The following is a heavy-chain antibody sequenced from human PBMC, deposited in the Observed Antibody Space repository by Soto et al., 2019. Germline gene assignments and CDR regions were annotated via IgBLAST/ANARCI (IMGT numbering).Heavy chain of an antibody. J-gene: IGHJ4*02. Sequence: PSETLSLTCTVSGGSISGYYWSWIRQPPGKGLEWIGYIYYSGSTNYNPSLKSRVTISVDTSKNQFSLKLSSVTAADTAVYYCARGSGGFDYWGQGTLVTVSS. CDR1: GGSISGYY. CDR3: ARGSGGFDY. D-gene: IGHD3-16*01. CDR2: IYYSGST. V-gene: IGHV4-59*01.